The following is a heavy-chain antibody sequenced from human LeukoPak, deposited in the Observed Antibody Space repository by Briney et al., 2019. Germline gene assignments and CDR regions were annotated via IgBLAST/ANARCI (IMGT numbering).Heavy chain of an antibody. J-gene: IGHJ4*02. CDR3: ARDMNDFWSGYLQFIDY. CDR1: GFTFSSYA. V-gene: IGHV3-30*04. CDR2: ISYDGSNK. Sequence: GGSLRLSCAASGFTFSSYAMHWVRQAPGKGLEWVAVISYDGSNKYYADSVKGRFTISRDNSKNTLYLQMNSLRAEDTAVYYCARDMNDFWSGYLQFIDYWGQGTLVTVSS. D-gene: IGHD3-3*01.